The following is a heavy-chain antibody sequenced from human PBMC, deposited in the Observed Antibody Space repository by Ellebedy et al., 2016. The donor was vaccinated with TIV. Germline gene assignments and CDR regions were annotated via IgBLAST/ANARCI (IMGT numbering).Heavy chain of an antibody. D-gene: IGHD4-23*01. J-gene: IGHJ4*02. CDR3: ARVPGGNKNFDY. CDR1: GFTFSTYW. V-gene: IGHV3-74*01. Sequence: GESLKISCAASGFTFSTYWMHWVRQAPGKGLVWVSRINSDGSSTTYADSVKGRFTISRDNAKNTLYLKMNSLRAEDTAVYYCARVPGGNKNFDYWGQGTLVTVSS. CDR2: INSDGSST.